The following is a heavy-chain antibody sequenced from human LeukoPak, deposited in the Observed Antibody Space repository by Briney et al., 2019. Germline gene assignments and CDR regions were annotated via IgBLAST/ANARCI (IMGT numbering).Heavy chain of an antibody. CDR3: ARGSSGWYNYHYYYMDV. D-gene: IGHD6-19*01. CDR2: INWNGGST. J-gene: IGHJ6*03. V-gene: IGHV3-20*04. CDR1: GFTFDDYG. Sequence: PGGSLRLSCAASGFTFDDYGMSWVRQALGKGLEWVSGINWNGGSTGYADSVKGRFTISRDNAKNSLYLQMNSLRAEDTALYYCARGSSGWYNYHYYYMDVWGKGTTVTVSS.